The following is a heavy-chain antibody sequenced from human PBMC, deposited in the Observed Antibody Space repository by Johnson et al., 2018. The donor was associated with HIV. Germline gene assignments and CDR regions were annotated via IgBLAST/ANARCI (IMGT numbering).Heavy chain of an antibody. CDR1: GFTFSSYA. CDR3: GGWISDAFDI. V-gene: IGHV3-30*14. Sequence: QVQLVESGGGVVQPGRSLRLSCAASGFTFSSYAMHWVRQAPGKGLEWVAVISYDGSNKYYADSVKGRFTISRDNSKNKLYLQMNSLRAEETAVYYCGGWISDAFDIWGQGTMVTVSS. J-gene: IGHJ3*02. CDR2: ISYDGSNK. D-gene: IGHD2-2*03.